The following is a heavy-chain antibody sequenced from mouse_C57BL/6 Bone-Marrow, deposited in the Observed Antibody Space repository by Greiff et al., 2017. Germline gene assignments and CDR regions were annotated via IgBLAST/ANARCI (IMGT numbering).Heavy chain of an antibody. J-gene: IGHJ4*01. D-gene: IGHD1-1*01. Sequence: VQLQQSGPELVKPGASVKIPCKASGYTFTDYNMDWVKQSHGKSLEWIGDINPNNGGTIYTQKFKGKATLTVDKSSSTAYMELRSLTSEDTAVYYCARWGYYGSAMDYWGQGTSVTVSS. V-gene: IGHV1-18*01. CDR1: GYTFTDYN. CDR3: ARWGYYGSAMDY. CDR2: INPNNGGT.